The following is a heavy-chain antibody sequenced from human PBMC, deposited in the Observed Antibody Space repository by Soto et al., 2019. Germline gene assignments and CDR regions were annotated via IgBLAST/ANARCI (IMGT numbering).Heavy chain of an antibody. Sequence: QVQLVESGGGVVQPGRSLRLSSAASGFTFSSYAMHWVRQAPGKGLEWVAVISYDGSNKYYADSVKGRFTISRDNSKNTLYLQMNSLRAEDTAVYYCARDPIRYCSSTSCYWVIDYWGQGTLVTVSS. CDR2: ISYDGSNK. J-gene: IGHJ4*02. CDR3: ARDPIRYCSSTSCYWVIDY. V-gene: IGHV3-30-3*01. D-gene: IGHD2-2*01. CDR1: GFTFSSYA.